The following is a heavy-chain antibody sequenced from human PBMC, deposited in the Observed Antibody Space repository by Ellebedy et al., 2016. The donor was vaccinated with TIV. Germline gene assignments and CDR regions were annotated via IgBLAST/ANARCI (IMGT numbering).Heavy chain of an antibody. J-gene: IGHJ5*02. CDR2: INHTGGT. CDR1: GASLSDNY. CDR3: ARDPALPRGRFDT. V-gene: IGHV4-34*01. Sequence: MPGGSLRLSCELYGASLSDNYWSRIRQPPGKGLEWIGEINHTGGTNYNPSLKSRVTVSVDTSKNQFSLNLSSVTAADTAVYYCARDPALPRGRFDTWGQGTLVTVSS.